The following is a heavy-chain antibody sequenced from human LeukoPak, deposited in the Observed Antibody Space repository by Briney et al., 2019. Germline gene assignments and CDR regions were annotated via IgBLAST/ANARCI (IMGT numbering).Heavy chain of an antibody. V-gene: IGHV3-21*04. Sequence: PGGSLRLSCAASGFTFSNYSMNWVRQAPGKGLEWVSSISSSSSYIYYADSVKGRFTISRDNAKNSLYLQMNSLRAEDTAVYYCAKDRGVGAIIIDYWGQGSLVTVSS. J-gene: IGHJ4*02. D-gene: IGHD1-26*01. CDR1: GFTFSNYS. CDR2: ISSSSSYI. CDR3: AKDRGVGAIIIDY.